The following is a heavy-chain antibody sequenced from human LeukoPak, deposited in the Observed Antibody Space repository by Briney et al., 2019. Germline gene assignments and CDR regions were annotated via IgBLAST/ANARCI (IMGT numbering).Heavy chain of an antibody. Sequence: ASVKVSCKAFGYTFTSNYMHWVRQAPGQGPEWMGVISPSGGSTTYAQKFQGRVTLTRDMSTSTDYLELSSLRSEDTAVYYCARDVYSSSPLRVPFDPWGQGTLVTVSS. CDR1: GYTFTSNY. J-gene: IGHJ5*02. D-gene: IGHD6-6*01. V-gene: IGHV1-46*01. CDR3: ARDVYSSSPLRVPFDP. CDR2: ISPSGGST.